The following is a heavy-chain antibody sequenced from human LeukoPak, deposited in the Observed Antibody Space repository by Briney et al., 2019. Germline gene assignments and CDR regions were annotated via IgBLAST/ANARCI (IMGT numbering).Heavy chain of an antibody. J-gene: IGHJ5*02. V-gene: IGHV3-33*01. Sequence: GRSLRLSCAASGLTFSSYGMHWVRQAPGKGLEWVAVIWYDGSNKYYADSVKGRFTISRDNSKNTLYLQMNSLRAEDTAVYYCAREELGYCTNGVCPNWFDPWGQGTLVTVSS. CDR3: AREELGYCTNGVCPNWFDP. D-gene: IGHD2-8*01. CDR2: IWYDGSNK. CDR1: GLTFSSYG.